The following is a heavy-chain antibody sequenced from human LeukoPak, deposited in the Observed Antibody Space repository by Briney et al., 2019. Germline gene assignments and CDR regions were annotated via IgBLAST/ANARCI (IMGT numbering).Heavy chain of an antibody. CDR3: ARDNSVRDEAWWFNP. D-gene: IGHD5-24*01. J-gene: IGHJ5*02. CDR2: ISAYNGNT. V-gene: IGHV1-18*01. Sequence: ASVKVSCKASGYTFTSYGISWVRQAPGQGLEWMGWISAYNGNTNYAQKLQGRVTMTTDTSTTTAYMELRSLRSDDTAVYFCARDNSVRDEAWWFNPWGQGTLVTVSS. CDR1: GYTFTSYG.